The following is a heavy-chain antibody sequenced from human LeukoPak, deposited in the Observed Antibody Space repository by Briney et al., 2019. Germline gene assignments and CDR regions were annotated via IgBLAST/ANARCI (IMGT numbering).Heavy chain of an antibody. CDR3: AKVWSWARYFDY. J-gene: IGHJ4*02. CDR1: GFTFSSYA. CDR2: ISGSGAST. D-gene: IGHD3-3*01. Sequence: GGSLRLSCAASGFTFSSYAMSWVRQAPGKGLEWVSAISGSGASTYYADSVKGRSTISRDNSKNTLYLQMNSLRAEDTAVYYCAKVWSWARYFDYWGQGTLVTVSS. V-gene: IGHV3-23*01.